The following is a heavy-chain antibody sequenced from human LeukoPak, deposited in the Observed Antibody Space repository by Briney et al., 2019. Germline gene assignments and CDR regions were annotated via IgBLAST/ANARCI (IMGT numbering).Heavy chain of an antibody. CDR2: IYYSGST. CDR3: AIEMGHNPRDY. Sequence: PSETLSLTCTVSGGSISSSSYYWGWIRQPPGKGLEWIGSIYYSGSTYYNPSLKSRVTISVDTSKNQFSLKLSSVTAADTAVYYCAIEMGHNPRDYWGQGTLVTVSS. V-gene: IGHV4-39*07. J-gene: IGHJ4*02. D-gene: IGHD5-24*01. CDR1: GGSISSSSYY.